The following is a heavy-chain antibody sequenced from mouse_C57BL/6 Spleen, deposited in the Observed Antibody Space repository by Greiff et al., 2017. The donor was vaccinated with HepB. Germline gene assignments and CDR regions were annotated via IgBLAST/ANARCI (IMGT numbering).Heavy chain of an antibody. CDR3: ARQDYYGIAMDY. Sequence: EVQLQQSGGGLVKPGGSLKLSCAASGFTFSSYTMSWVRQTPEKRLEWVATISGGGGNTYYPDSVKGRFTISRDNAKNTLYLQMSSLRSEDTALYYCARQDYYGIAMDYWGQGTSVTVSS. J-gene: IGHJ4*01. CDR2: ISGGGGNT. CDR1: GFTFSSYT. D-gene: IGHD1-1*01. V-gene: IGHV5-9*01.